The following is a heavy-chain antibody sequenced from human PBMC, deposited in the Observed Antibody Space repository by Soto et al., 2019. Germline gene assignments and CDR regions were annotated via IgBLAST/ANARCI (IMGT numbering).Heavy chain of an antibody. CDR1: GFTFSRYS. V-gene: IGHV3-21*01. CDR2: ISSSGSHM. Sequence: PGGSLRLSCAASGFTFSRYSMNWVRQAPGKGLEWVSSISSSGSHMYYADSVKGRFTISRDNAKNSLCLQMNSLRADDTAVYYCARALAVAQPPFDPWGQGTLVTVSS. D-gene: IGHD6-19*01. CDR3: ARALAVAQPPFDP. J-gene: IGHJ5*02.